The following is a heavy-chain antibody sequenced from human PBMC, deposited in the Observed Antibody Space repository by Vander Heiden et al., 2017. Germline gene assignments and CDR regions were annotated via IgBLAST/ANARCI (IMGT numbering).Heavy chain of an antibody. D-gene: IGHD6-13*01. J-gene: IGHJ4*02. Sequence: QVQLVQSGAEVKEAGASVRGSCKASGYTFTSLDNNWVRQGTGQGLEWRGWMKPNNGRTGYAQKFQGRVTMTRDTSISTAYRELSSLTSEDTAVYYCARGVAAGVDYWGQGTLVTVSS. CDR1: GYTFTSLD. V-gene: IGHV1-8*02. CDR3: ARGVAAGVDY. CDR2: MKPNNGRT.